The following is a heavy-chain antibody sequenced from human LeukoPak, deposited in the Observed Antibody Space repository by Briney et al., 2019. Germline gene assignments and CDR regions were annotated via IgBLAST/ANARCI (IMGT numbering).Heavy chain of an antibody. D-gene: IGHD5-12*01. CDR3: ARVRSGYDYDYYYYMDV. CDR1: GYTFTGNY. J-gene: IGHJ6*03. Sequence: ASVTVSCKASGYTFTGNYIHWVRHAPGQGLEWMGWINPNSGGTNYAQKFQGRITMTRDTSISTAYRELSRLRSDDTAVYYCARVRSGYDYDYYYYMDVWGKGTTVTVSS. V-gene: IGHV1-2*02. CDR2: INPNSGGT.